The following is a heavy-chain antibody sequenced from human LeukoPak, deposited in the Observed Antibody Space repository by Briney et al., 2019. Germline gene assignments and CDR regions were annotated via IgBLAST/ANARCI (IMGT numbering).Heavy chain of an antibody. Sequence: PSETLSLTCTVSGGSITSSSYWGWIRPPPGKGLEWIASIYYSGSTYYNPSLKSRVTISVDTSKNQFSLKLSSVTAADTAVYYCARHILYAFDIWGQGTMVTVSS. CDR1: GGSITSSSY. CDR2: IYYSGST. V-gene: IGHV4-39*01. J-gene: IGHJ3*02. D-gene: IGHD2-15*01. CDR3: ARHILYAFDI.